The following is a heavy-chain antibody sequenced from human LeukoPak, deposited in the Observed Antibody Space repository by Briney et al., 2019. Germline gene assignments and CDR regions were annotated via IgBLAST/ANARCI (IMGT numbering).Heavy chain of an antibody. CDR2: IWSDASNT. CDR3: AKDAERGFDYSNSLNY. Sequence: TGGSLRLSCETSGFTFSHYGMHWVRQAPGAGLEWVAVIWSDASNTYYADSVKGRFTISRGNSRNTLYLQMSSLRAEDTAVYYCAKDAERGFDYSNSLNYWGQGTLVTVSS. D-gene: IGHD4-11*01. V-gene: IGHV3-33*06. J-gene: IGHJ4*02. CDR1: GFTFSHYG.